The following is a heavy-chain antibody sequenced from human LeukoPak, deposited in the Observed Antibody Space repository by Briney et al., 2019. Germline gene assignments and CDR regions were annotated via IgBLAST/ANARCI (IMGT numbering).Heavy chain of an antibody. CDR3: TTLKRGYYFSYYYMDV. Sequence: GGSLRLSCAASGFTFSSYSMNWVRQAPGKGLEWVSFISSSRSYIYYADSVKGRFTISRDNAKNSLYLQMNSLRAEDTAVYYCTTLKRGYYFSYYYMDVWGKGTTVTISS. D-gene: IGHD1-14*01. CDR2: ISSSRSYI. CDR1: GFTFSSYS. J-gene: IGHJ6*03. V-gene: IGHV3-21*01.